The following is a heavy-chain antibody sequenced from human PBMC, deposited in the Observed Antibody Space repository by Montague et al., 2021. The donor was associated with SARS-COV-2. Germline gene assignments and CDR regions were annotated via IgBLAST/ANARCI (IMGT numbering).Heavy chain of an antibody. J-gene: IGHJ5*02. V-gene: IGHV4-59*01. CDR1: GDSMRSSY. CDR3: ARSVVGGSYRPTCWFDP. Sequence: SETLSLTCTVSGDSMRSSYWNWIRQPPGKGLEYIGYTYYSGVANYNPSLRSRVTISLDTSKNQFSLNLRSVTAADTAVYYCARSVVGGSYRPTCWFDPWGQGTLVTVSS. CDR2: TYYSGVA. D-gene: IGHD3-16*02.